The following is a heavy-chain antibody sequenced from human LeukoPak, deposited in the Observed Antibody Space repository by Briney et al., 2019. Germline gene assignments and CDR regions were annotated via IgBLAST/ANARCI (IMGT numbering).Heavy chain of an antibody. CDR2: IYYSGST. D-gene: IGHD3-9*01. V-gene: IGHV4-59*01. CDR3: ARGGDILTGLNWFDP. J-gene: IGHJ5*02. CDR1: GGSISSYY. Sequence: SETLSLTCSVSGGSISSYYWSWIRQPPGKGLEWIGYIYYSGSTNYNPSLKSRVTIPVDTSKNQFSLRLSSVTAADTAVYYCARGGDILTGLNWFDPWGQGTLVTVSS.